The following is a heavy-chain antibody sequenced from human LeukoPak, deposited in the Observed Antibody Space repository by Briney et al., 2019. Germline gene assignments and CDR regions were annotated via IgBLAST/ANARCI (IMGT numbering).Heavy chain of an antibody. Sequence: ASVKVSCKASGYTFTGYYMHWVRQAPGQGLEWMGWINPNSGGTNYAQKFQGRVTMTRDTSISTAYMELSRLRSDDTAVYYCARDRCTNGVCYSDYWGQGTLVTVSS. CDR3: ARDRCTNGVCYSDY. CDR1: GYTFTGYY. J-gene: IGHJ4*02. CDR2: INPNSGGT. V-gene: IGHV1-2*02. D-gene: IGHD2-8*01.